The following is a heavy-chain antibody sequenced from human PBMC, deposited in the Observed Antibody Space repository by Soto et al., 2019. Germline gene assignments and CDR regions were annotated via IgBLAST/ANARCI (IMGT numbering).Heavy chain of an antibody. Sequence: PGGSLRLSCAASGFTFSSYAMSWVRQAPGKGLEWVSAISGSGGSTYYADPVKGRFTISRDNSKNTLYLQMNSLRAEDTAVYYCAKDRNGYSSGWDYYYYYYGMDVWGQGTTVTVSS. CDR3: AKDRNGYSSGWDYYYYYYGMDV. D-gene: IGHD6-19*01. V-gene: IGHV3-23*01. CDR1: GFTFSSYA. CDR2: ISGSGGST. J-gene: IGHJ6*02.